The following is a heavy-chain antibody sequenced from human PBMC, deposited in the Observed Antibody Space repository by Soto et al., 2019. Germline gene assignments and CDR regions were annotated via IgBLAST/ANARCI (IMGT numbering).Heavy chain of an antibody. V-gene: IGHV3-23*01. CDR1: GFTFDTFA. J-gene: IGHJ4*02. CDR3: AKGSTTYSPYYFDF. Sequence: GGSLRLSCAASGFTFDTFAMSWVRQAPGKGLEWITAISGSGGFTYHAGSVKGRFTISRDNSKNTLYLQMNSLRGEDTAIYYCAKGSTTYSPYYFDFWGQGTLVTVSS. D-gene: IGHD2-15*01. CDR2: ISGSGGFT.